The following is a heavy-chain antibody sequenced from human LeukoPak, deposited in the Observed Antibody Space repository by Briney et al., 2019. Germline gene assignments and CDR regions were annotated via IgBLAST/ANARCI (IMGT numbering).Heavy chain of an antibody. CDR2: ISTSSSYI. V-gene: IGHV3-21*01. J-gene: IGHJ6*03. CDR3: ARGLTIKQQLEYYYYYYYMDV. CDR1: GFTFSSYS. D-gene: IGHD6-13*01. Sequence: GGSLRLSCAASGFTFSSYSMNWVRQAPGKGLEWVSFISTSSSYIHNADSVKGRFTISRDNAENSLYLQMNSLRAEDTAVYYCARGLTIKQQLEYYYYYYYMDVWGKGTTVTVSS.